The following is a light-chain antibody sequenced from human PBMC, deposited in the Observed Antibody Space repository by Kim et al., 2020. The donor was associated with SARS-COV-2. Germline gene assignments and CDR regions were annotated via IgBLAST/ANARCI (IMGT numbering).Light chain of an antibody. CDR3: SSYTSSKTWV. Sequence: GQATTTCWTGTNSDIGGYNYVSWYQHHPGEAPKLMIFDDTKRPSGVAHRFSGSKSGNTDSLTISGLQADDEADYYCSSYTSSKTWVFGGGTQLTVL. CDR2: DDT. V-gene: IGLV2-14*03. CDR1: NSDIGGYNY. J-gene: IGLJ3*02.